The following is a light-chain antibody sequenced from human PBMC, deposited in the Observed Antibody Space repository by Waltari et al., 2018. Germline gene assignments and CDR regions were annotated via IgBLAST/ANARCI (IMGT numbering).Light chain of an antibody. CDR3: QQSYS. Sequence: DIQMTQSPYSLSASVGDRVTITCRASQSISNYLNWYQQKPGKAPKLLIYAASSLQSGVPSRFSGSGSGTDFTLTISSLQPEDFATYYCQQSYSFGGGTKVEIK. CDR2: AAS. CDR1: QSISNY. J-gene: IGKJ4*01. V-gene: IGKV1-39*01.